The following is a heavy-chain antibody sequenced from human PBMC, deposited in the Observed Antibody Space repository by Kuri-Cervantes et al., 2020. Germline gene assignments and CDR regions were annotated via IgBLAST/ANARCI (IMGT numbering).Heavy chain of an antibody. D-gene: IGHD3-3*01. Sequence: GESLKISCAASGFTFGSYSMNWVRQAPGKGLEWVSSISSSSSYIYYADSVKGRFTISRDNAKNSLYLQMNSLRAEDTAVYYCAKVGFWSGYYGMDVWGQGTTVTVSS. J-gene: IGHJ6*02. V-gene: IGHV3-21*04. CDR1: GFTFGSYS. CDR3: AKVGFWSGYYGMDV. CDR2: ISSSSSYI.